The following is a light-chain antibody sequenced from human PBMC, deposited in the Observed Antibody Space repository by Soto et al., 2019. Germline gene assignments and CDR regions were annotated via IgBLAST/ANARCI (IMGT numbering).Light chain of an antibody. CDR2: AVS. V-gene: IGLV2-14*01. J-gene: IGLJ1*01. CDR3: SSYTDSITLV. CDR1: SSDVGAYNY. Sequence: QSALTQPASVSGSPGQSITISCTGTSSDVGAYNYVSWYQHHPGKVPKLIIYAVSDRPSGVFNRFSASKSGNTASLTISGLQAEDEADYYCSSYTDSITLVFGTGTKLTVL.